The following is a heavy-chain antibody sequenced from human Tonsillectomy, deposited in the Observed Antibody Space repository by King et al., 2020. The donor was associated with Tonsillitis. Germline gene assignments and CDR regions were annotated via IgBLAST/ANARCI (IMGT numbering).Heavy chain of an antibody. CDR3: ARDPSHYGYFDY. Sequence: VQLVESGAEVKKPGASLKVSCKASGYTFTSYGISWVRQAPGQGLEWMGWLSAYNGNTNYAQKLQGRVTMTTDTSTSTAYMELRSLTSDDTAVYYCARDPSHYGYFDYWGQGTLVTVSS. J-gene: IGHJ4*02. V-gene: IGHV1-18*04. CDR2: LSAYNGNT. D-gene: IGHD4-17*01. CDR1: GYTFTSYG.